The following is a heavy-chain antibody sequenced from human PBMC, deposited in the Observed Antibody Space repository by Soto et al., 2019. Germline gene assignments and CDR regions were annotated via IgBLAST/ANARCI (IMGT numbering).Heavy chain of an antibody. D-gene: IGHD2-21*02. V-gene: IGHV1-69*13. J-gene: IGHJ3*02. CDR1: GVTFSSYA. CDR3: ARDVGEHIVVVTAPGAFDI. CDR2: IIPIFGTA. Sequence: SVKVSCKASGVTFSSYAISWVRQAPGQGLEWMGGIIPIFGTANYAQKFQGRVTITADESTSTAYMELSSLRSEDTAVYYCARDVGEHIVVVTAPGAFDIWGQGTMVTVSS.